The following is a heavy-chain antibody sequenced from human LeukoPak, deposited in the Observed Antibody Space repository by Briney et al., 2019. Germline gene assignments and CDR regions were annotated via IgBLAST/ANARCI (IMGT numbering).Heavy chain of an antibody. CDR2: IYYSGST. CDR3: ARDAPEDTAFTFDY. V-gene: IGHV4-39*07. D-gene: IGHD5-18*01. J-gene: IGHJ4*02. Sequence: SETLSLTCTVSGGSISSSSYYWGWIRQPPGKGLEWIGSIYYSGSTYYNPSLKSRVTISVDTSKNQFSLKLSSVTAADTAVYYCARDAPEDTAFTFDYWGQGTLVTVSS. CDR1: GGSISSSSYY.